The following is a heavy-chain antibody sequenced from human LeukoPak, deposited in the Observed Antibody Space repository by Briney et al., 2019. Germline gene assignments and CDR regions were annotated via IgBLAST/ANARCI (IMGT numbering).Heavy chain of an antibody. CDR3: ARGHGRWSKYFQH. J-gene: IGHJ1*01. CDR2: INHSGST. Sequence: SETLSLTCAVYGGSFSGYYWRWIRQPPGKGLEWIGEINHSGSTNYNPSLKSRVTISVDTSKNQFSLRLSSVTAADTAVYYCARGHGRWSKYFQHWGQGTLVTVSS. CDR1: GGSFSGYY. V-gene: IGHV4-34*01. D-gene: IGHD2-15*01.